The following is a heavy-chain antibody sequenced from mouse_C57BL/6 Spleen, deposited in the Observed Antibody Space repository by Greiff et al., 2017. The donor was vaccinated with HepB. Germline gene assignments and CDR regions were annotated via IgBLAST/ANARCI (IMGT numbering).Heavy chain of an antibody. D-gene: IGHD2-2*01. J-gene: IGHJ2*01. V-gene: IGHV1-26*01. CDR1: GYTFTDYY. Sequence: EVQLQQSGPELVKPGASVKISCKASGYTFTDYYMNWVKQSHGKSLEWIGDINPNNGGTSYNQKFKGKATLTVYKSSSAAYMELRSLTSEDSAVYNSAREVSGGQETPLTHSS. CDR2: INPNNGGT. CDR3: AREVS.